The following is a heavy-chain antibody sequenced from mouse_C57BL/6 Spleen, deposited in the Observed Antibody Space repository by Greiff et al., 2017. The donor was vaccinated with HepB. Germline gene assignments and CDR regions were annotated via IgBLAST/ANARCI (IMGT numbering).Heavy chain of an antibody. J-gene: IGHJ2*01. Sequence: QVQLQQPGAELVKPGASVKLSCKASGYTFTSYWMHWVKQRPGRGLEWIGRIDPNSGGTKYNEKFKSKATLTVDKPSSTAYMQLSSRTSEDSAVYYCAREITTVVASDYFDYWGQGTTLTVSS. D-gene: IGHD1-1*01. CDR2: IDPNSGGT. CDR1: GYTFTSYW. V-gene: IGHV1-72*01. CDR3: AREITTVVASDYFDY.